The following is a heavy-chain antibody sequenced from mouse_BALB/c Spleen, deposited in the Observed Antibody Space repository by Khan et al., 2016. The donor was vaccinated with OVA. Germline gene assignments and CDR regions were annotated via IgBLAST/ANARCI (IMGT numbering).Heavy chain of an antibody. V-gene: IGHV5-9-3*01. CDR1: GFTFSTYA. D-gene: IGHD1-1*01. J-gene: IGHJ3*01. Sequence: EVELVESGGGLVKPGGPLKLSCAASGFTFSTYAMSWVRQTPEKRLEWVATISSGGDYTYYPDSVKGRFTICRDNTKNTLYLQMRSLRSEDTAMYYCARHNYGPFAYWGQGTLVTVSA. CDR3: ARHNYGPFAY. CDR2: ISSGGDYT.